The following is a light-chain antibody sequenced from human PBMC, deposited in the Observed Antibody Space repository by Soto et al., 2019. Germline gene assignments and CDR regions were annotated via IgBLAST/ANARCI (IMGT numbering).Light chain of an antibody. CDR3: KQFGSSPLYT. Sequence: EIVLTQSPGTLSLSPGERATLSCRASQSVTSTYLAWYQQKPGQAPRLLSYGASSRATGIPDRFSGSGSGTNFTLSDSRLEPEDFAVYYCKQFGSSPLYTFGQGTKLQIK. V-gene: IGKV3-20*01. CDR1: QSVTSTY. CDR2: GAS. J-gene: IGKJ2*01.